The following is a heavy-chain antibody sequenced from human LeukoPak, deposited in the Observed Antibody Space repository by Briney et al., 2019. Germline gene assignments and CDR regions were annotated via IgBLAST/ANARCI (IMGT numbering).Heavy chain of an antibody. J-gene: IGHJ4*02. D-gene: IGHD6-6*01. CDR1: GYIFTSYY. Sequence: GASVKVSCKASGYIFTSYYMHWVRQAPGQGLEWMGWISAYNGNTNYAQKLQGRVTMTTDTSTSTAYMELRSLRSDDTAVYYCARDGSSSSFDYWGQGTLVTVSS. V-gene: IGHV1-18*04. CDR3: ARDGSSSSFDY. CDR2: ISAYNGNT.